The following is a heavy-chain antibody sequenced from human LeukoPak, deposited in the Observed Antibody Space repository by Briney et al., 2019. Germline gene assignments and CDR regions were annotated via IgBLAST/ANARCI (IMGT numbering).Heavy chain of an antibody. Sequence: GGSLRLSCAASGFRFGSDWMSWVRQAPGKGLEWVANINPDGSEKYYVDSVKGRFTISRDNGKNSLYLQLNSLRAEDTAVYYCARYYDPPVGDAFDIWGQGTVVTVSS. J-gene: IGHJ3*02. CDR2: INPDGSEK. CDR1: GFRFGSDW. D-gene: IGHD3-16*01. V-gene: IGHV3-7*01. CDR3: ARYYDPPVGDAFDI.